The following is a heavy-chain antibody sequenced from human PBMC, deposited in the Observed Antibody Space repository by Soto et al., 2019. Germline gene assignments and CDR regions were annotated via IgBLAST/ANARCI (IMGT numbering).Heavy chain of an antibody. CDR1: GFTFSSYW. CDR2: IKQDGSEK. V-gene: IGHV3-7*01. Sequence: GGSLRLSCAASGFTFSSYWMSWVRQAPGKGLEWVANIKQDGSEKYYVDSVKGRFTISRENAKNSLYLQMNSLRTEDTAVYYCARVPLNYYYYYMDVWGKGTTVTVSS. CDR3: ARVPLNYYYYYMDV. J-gene: IGHJ6*03.